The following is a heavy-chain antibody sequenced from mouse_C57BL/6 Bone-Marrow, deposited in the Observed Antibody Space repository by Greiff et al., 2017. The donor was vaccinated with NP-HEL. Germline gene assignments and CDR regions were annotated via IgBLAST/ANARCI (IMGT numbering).Heavy chain of an antibody. Sequence: QVQLVESGAELVKPGASVKISCKASGYTFTDYYINWVKQRPGQGLEWIGKIGPGSGSTYYNEKFKGKATLTADKSSSTAYMQRSSLTSEDSAVYFCARFTTVVATNDYAMDYWGQGTSVTVSS. J-gene: IGHJ4*01. CDR3: ARFTTVVATNDYAMDY. CDR1: GYTFTDYY. CDR2: IGPGSGST. D-gene: IGHD1-1*01. V-gene: IGHV1-77*01.